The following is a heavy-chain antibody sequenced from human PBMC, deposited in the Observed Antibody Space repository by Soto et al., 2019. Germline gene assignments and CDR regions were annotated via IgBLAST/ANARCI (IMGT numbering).Heavy chain of an antibody. J-gene: IGHJ6*03. D-gene: IGHD1-1*01. V-gene: IGHV4-39*01. CDR1: GGSISSSNYY. Sequence: SETLSLTCTVSGGSISSSNYYWGWIRQPPGKGLEWIGTISYSGSTYYNPSLKSRVTISVDTSKNQFSLKLSSVTAADTAVYYCARPGTTYYYYYYMDVWGKGTTVTVSS. CDR3: ARPGTTYYYYYYMDV. CDR2: ISYSGST.